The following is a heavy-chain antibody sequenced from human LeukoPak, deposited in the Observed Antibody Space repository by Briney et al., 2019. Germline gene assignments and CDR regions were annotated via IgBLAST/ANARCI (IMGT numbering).Heavy chain of an antibody. V-gene: IGHV4-31*03. Sequence: KPSETLSLTCTVSGGSISSGGYYWSWIRQHPGKGLEWIGYIYYSGSTYYNPSLKSRVTISVDTSKNQFSLKLSSVTAADTAVYYCARADTAMVNGAAFYYMDVWGKGTTVTVSS. CDR2: IYYSGST. D-gene: IGHD5-18*01. CDR1: GGSISSGGYY. J-gene: IGHJ6*03. CDR3: ARADTAMVNGAAFYYMDV.